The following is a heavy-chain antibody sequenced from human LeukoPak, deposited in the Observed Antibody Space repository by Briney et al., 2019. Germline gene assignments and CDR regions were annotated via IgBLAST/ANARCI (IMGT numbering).Heavy chain of an antibody. CDR1: GGSISSGGYY. V-gene: IGHV4-31*03. J-gene: IGHJ3*02. CDR3: ARGSNSGPDAFDI. CDR2: TYYTGSA. Sequence: SETLSLTCTVSGGSISSGGYYWSWLRQHPGKGLEWIGYTYYTGSAYYNPSLKSRLTILLDTSKSQFSLKLSSVTAADTAVYYCARGSNSGPDAFDIWGQGTMVTVSS. D-gene: IGHD5-12*01.